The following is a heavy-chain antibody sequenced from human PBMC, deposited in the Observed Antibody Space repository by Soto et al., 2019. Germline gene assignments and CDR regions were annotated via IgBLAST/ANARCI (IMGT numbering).Heavy chain of an antibody. CDR3: TTVFLLPRGLGSSVF. J-gene: IGHJ4*02. Sequence: EGQLEQSGGGLVRSGGSLRLSCVASGFSFSNAWMTWVRQAPGKGLEWVGRVKSRADGGTTDYVSPVKGRFTITRDDSNSTVYLQMYSLKGEDTAVYYCTTVFLLPRGLGSSVFWGQGALVTVSS. CDR1: GFSFSNAW. D-gene: IGHD6-19*01. CDR2: VKSRADGGTT. V-gene: IGHV3-15*01.